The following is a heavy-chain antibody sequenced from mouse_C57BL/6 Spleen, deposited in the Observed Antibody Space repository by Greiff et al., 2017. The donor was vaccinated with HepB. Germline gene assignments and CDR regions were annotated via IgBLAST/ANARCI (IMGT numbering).Heavy chain of an antibody. D-gene: IGHD2-5*01. Sequence: VQLQQPGAELVKPGASVKLSCKASGYTFTSYWMHWVKQRPGQGLEWIGMIHPNSGSTNYNEKFKSKATLTVDKSSSTAYMQLSSLTSEDSAVYYCAGGSYSNHWYFDVWGTGTTVTVSS. CDR3: AGGSYSNHWYFDV. J-gene: IGHJ1*03. V-gene: IGHV1-64*01. CDR1: GYTFTSYW. CDR2: IHPNSGST.